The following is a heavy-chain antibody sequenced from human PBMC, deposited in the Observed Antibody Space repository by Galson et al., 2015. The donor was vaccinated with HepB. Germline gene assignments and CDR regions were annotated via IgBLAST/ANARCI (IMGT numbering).Heavy chain of an antibody. Sequence: SLRLSCAASGFTFSNYAMSWVRQAPGKGLEWVSTITGRGDTTFYPDSVKGRFTISRDNSKNTPYLEMNSLRAEDTAVYYCAKDRREIITSFGVVKPSFYFDFWGRGTLITVSS. V-gene: IGHV3-23*01. J-gene: IGHJ4*02. CDR1: GFTFSNYA. D-gene: IGHD3-3*01. CDR2: ITGRGDTT. CDR3: AKDRREIITSFGVVKPSFYFDF.